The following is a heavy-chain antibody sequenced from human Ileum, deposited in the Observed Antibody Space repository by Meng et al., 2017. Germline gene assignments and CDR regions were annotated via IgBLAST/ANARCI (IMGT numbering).Heavy chain of an antibody. Sequence: LKEHAHGLAAPSPTLPHTCTVSGGSITRGDYYWTWIRKPAGKGLEWIGRIYTSGSTNYNPSLKSRVTISVDASKNQFSLKLSSVTAADTAVYYCARGITEPGNPWFDPWGQGTLVTVSS. CDR3: ARGITEPGNPWFDP. CDR2: IYTSGST. D-gene: IGHD4-23*01. J-gene: IGHJ5*02. CDR1: GGSITRGDYY. V-gene: IGHV4-61*02.